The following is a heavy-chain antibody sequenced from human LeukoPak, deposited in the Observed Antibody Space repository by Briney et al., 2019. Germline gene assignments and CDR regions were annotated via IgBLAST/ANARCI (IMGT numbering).Heavy chain of an antibody. D-gene: IGHD3-10*01. Sequence: SETLSLTCIVSGSSISTDYYWGWIRQPPGKGLEWIGSIHHSGRAYYSPSLKSRVTISVDTSKNQFSLKLSSVTAADTAVYYCARTTMVRGTYYMDVWGKGTTVTISS. V-gene: IGHV4-38-2*02. J-gene: IGHJ6*03. CDR3: ARTTMVRGTYYMDV. CDR2: IHHSGRA. CDR1: GSSISTDYY.